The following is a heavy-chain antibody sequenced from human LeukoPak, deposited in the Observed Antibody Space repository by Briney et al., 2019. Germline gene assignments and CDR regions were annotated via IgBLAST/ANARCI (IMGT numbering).Heavy chain of an antibody. CDR2: ISSSSSYI. V-gene: IGHV3-21*01. CDR3: ARVSDSGTYFPH. Sequence: GGSLRLSCAASGFTFSSYSMNWVRQAPGKGLEWVSSISSSSSYIYYADSVKGRFTISRDNAKNSLYLQMNSLRAEDTAVYYCARVSDSGTYFPHWGQGTLVTVSS. CDR1: GFTFSSYS. D-gene: IGHD3-10*01. J-gene: IGHJ4*02.